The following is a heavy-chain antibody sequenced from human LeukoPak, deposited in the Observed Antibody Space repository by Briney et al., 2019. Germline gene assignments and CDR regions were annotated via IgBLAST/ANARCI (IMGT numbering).Heavy chain of an antibody. J-gene: IGHJ4*02. CDR2: ISAYNGNT. CDR3: ARDYGDYVSIPFDY. Sequence: GASVKVSCXASGYTFTSYGISWVRQAPGQGLEWMGWISAYNGNTNYAQKLQGRVTMTTDTSTSTAYMELRSLRSDDTAVYYCARDYGDYVSIPFDYWGQGTLVTVSS. CDR1: GYTFTSYG. V-gene: IGHV1-18*01. D-gene: IGHD4-17*01.